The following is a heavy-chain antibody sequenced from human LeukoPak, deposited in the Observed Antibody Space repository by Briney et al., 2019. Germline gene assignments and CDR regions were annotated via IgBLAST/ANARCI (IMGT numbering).Heavy chain of an antibody. Sequence: GGSLRLSCAASGFTFSSYAMHWVRQAPGKGLEYVSAISSNGGSTYYANSVKGRFTISRDNSKNTLYLQMGSLRAGDMAVYYCARELYSGSYEMDYWGQGTLVTVSS. CDR2: ISSNGGST. V-gene: IGHV3-64*01. J-gene: IGHJ4*02. CDR1: GFTFSSYA. D-gene: IGHD1-26*01. CDR3: ARELYSGSYEMDY.